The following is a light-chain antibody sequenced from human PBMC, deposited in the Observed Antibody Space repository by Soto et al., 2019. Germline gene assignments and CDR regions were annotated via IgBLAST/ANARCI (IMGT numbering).Light chain of an antibody. V-gene: IGKV1-33*01. Sequence: DIQMTQSPSSLSASVGDRVTITCQASQDISNYLNWYQQKPGKAPKLLIYDASNLETGVPSRFSGSGYGTDFTFSISSLQPEDIATYYCQQYDNLPMTFGHGTRLEIK. J-gene: IGKJ5*01. CDR3: QQYDNLPMT. CDR1: QDISNY. CDR2: DAS.